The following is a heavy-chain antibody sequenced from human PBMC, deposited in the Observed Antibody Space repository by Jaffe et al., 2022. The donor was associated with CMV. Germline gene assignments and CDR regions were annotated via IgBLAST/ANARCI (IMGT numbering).Heavy chain of an antibody. CDR1: GGTFSSYA. V-gene: IGHV1-69*09. J-gene: IGHJ4*02. CDR2: IIPILGIA. CDR3: ALSLGYCSSTSCYGVYFDY. D-gene: IGHD2-2*01. Sequence: QVQLVQSGAEVKKPGSSVKVSCKASGGTFSSYAISWVRQAPGQGLEWMGRIIPILGIANYAQKFQGRVTITADKSTSTAYMELSSLRSEDTAVYYCALSLGYCSSTSCYGVYFDYWGQGTLVTVSS.